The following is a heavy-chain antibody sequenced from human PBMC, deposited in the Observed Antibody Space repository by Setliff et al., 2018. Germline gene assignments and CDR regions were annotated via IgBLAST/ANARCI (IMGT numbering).Heavy chain of an antibody. D-gene: IGHD3-10*01. CDR2: INQDGSGK. CDR1: GFTFSSFW. Sequence: GGSLRLSCAASGFTFSSFWMAWVRQSPGRGLEWVANINQDGSGKFYVDSVKGRFTIFRDNAKNSLSLQMNNLRTEDTAVYYCFGAGTCSYWGQGTLVTGSS. CDR3: FGAGTCSY. V-gene: IGHV3-7*01. J-gene: IGHJ4*02.